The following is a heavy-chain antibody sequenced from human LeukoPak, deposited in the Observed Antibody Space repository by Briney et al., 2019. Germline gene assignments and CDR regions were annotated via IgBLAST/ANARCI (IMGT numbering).Heavy chain of an antibody. CDR3: ARAYYYDSSGSRTFEY. V-gene: IGHV3-21*01. D-gene: IGHD3-22*01. J-gene: IGHJ4*02. CDR2: FSSSSSYI. CDR1: GFTFSSYS. Sequence: GGSLRLSCAASGFTFSSYSMNWVRQAPGRGLEWVSSFSSSSSYIFYADSVKGRFTISRDNAKNSLYLQMNRLRAEDTAVYYCARAYYYDSSGSRTFEYWGQGTLVTVSS.